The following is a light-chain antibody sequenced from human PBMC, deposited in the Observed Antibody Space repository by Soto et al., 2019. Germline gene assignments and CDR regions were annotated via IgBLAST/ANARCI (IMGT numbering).Light chain of an antibody. J-gene: IGKJ1*01. CDR3: MQSQKCPPT. Sequence: DIVMTQSPLSLPVTPGEPASISCSSSQSLLQSNGHNYLDWYLQKPGQSPQLLIFFGSYRASGVPDRFSGSWSGTDFPLKIRSVESEDVGIYYCMQSQKCPPTFGQGTRVEIK. CDR1: QSLLQSNGHNY. CDR2: FGS. V-gene: IGKV2-28*01.